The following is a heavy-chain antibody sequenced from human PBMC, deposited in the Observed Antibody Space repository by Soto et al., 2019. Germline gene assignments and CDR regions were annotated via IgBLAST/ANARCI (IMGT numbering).Heavy chain of an antibody. CDR2: IKSDGSST. CDR3: IRGRSGYSGYDPLDY. V-gene: IGHV3-74*01. Sequence: GSLRLSCAASGFTFSSYWMHWVRQAPGKGLVWVSRIKSDGSSTNYADSVKGRFTISRDNAKNTLYLQMNSLRAEDTAVYYCIRGRSGYSGYDPLDYWGQGTLVTVSS. CDR1: GFTFSSYW. D-gene: IGHD5-12*01. J-gene: IGHJ4*02.